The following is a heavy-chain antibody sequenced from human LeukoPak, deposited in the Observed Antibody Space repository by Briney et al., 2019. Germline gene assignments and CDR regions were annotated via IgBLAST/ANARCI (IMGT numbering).Heavy chain of an antibody. CDR2: INHSGST. J-gene: IGHJ6*02. D-gene: IGHD6-13*01. V-gene: IGHV4-34*01. CDR3: ARGLHSSSWPYYYYYYGMDV. Sequence: PSETLSLTCAVYGGSFSGYYWSWIRQPPGKGLEWIGEINHSGSTNYNPSLKSRVTISVDTSKNQFSLKLSSVTAADTAVYYCARGLHSSSWPYYYYYYGMDVWGQGTTVTVSS. CDR1: GGSFSGYY.